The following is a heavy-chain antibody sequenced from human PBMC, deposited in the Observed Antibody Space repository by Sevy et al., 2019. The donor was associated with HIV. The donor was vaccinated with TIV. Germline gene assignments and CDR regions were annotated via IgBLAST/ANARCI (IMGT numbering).Heavy chain of an antibody. Sequence: GGSLRLSCAASGFTFSSYWMSWVRQALGKGLEWVASIKQDGSDKYYVDSVKGRFTISRDNAKNSLYLQMNSLRVEDTAVYYCASPGTKGFDPWGQGTLVTVSS. CDR1: GFTFSSYW. J-gene: IGHJ5*02. D-gene: IGHD2-8*01. V-gene: IGHV3-7*03. CDR2: IKQDGSDK. CDR3: ASPGTKGFDP.